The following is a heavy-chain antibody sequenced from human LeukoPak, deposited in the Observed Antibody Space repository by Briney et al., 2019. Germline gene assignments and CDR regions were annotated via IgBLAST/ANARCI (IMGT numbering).Heavy chain of an antibody. D-gene: IGHD1-1*01. Sequence: ASVKVSCKASGYTFNIYAMNWVRQAPGQGLGWMGRINTNTGNPTYAQDFTGRFVFSLDTSVNTAYLQISSLKAEDTAVYYCARDPLIQLERPTYNWFDPWGQGTLVTVSS. CDR3: ARDPLIQLERPTYNWFDP. V-gene: IGHV7-4-1*02. CDR1: GYTFNIYA. J-gene: IGHJ5*02. CDR2: INTNTGNP.